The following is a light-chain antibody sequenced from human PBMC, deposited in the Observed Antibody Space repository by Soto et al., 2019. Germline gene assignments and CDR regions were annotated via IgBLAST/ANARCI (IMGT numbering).Light chain of an antibody. J-gene: IGKJ1*01. CDR2: GAS. Sequence: EIVLTQSPGTLSLSPGERATLSCRASQSVSSSYLAWYQQKPGQAPRLLIYGASSRATGIPDRFSGSGSGTDFTLTISRLEPEDFAVYYCQQYGSTATLGQGTKV. CDR3: QQYGSTAT. V-gene: IGKV3-20*01. CDR1: QSVSSSY.